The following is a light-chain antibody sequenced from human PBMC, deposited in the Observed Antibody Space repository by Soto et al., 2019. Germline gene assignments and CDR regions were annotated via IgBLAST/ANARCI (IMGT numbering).Light chain of an antibody. V-gene: IGKV3-15*01. CDR2: GAS. CDR1: QSVNSN. Sequence: EIVMTQSPATLSVSPGERATLSCRASQSVNSNLAWYQQKPGQAPRLLIYGASTRVAGIPARFSGSGSGTEFSPTISSLQSEDFADYYCQQYNNRPPDTFGQGTKLEIK. CDR3: QQYNNRPPDT. J-gene: IGKJ2*01.